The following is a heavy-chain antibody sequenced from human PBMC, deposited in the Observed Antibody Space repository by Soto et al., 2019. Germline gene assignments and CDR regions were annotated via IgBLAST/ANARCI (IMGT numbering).Heavy chain of an antibody. CDR2: ISYDETNE. CDR1: GFTFGSHG. J-gene: IGHJ6*02. V-gene: IGHV3-30*18. CDR3: AKDLRTTISDYGMDV. D-gene: IGHD2-21*01. Sequence: GGSLRLSCVASGFTFGSHGMHWVRQAPGKGLEWVAVISYDETNEYYVDSVKGRFTISRDNSKSTLYLQVNRLRPEDTAVYKCAKDLRTTISDYGMDVWGQGTTVTVSS.